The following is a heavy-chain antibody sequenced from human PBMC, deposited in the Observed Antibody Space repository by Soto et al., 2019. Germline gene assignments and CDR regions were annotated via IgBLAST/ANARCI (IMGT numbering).Heavy chain of an antibody. CDR1: GGSISSGGYY. Sequence: SETLSLTCTVSGGSISSGGYYWSWIRQHPGKGLEWIGYIYYSGSTYYNPSLKSRVTISVDTSKNQFSLKLSSVTAADTAVYYCARGMDCSGGSCYPSFDYWGQGTLVTVSS. J-gene: IGHJ4*02. CDR3: ARGMDCSGGSCYPSFDY. CDR2: IYYSGST. D-gene: IGHD2-15*01. V-gene: IGHV4-31*03.